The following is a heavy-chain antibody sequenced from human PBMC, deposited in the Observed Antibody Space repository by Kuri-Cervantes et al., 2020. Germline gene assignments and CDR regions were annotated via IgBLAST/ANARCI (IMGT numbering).Heavy chain of an antibody. J-gene: IGHJ5*02. Sequence: LSLTCAASGFTFSSYAMHWVRQAPGKGLGWVAVISYDGSNKYYADSVKGRFTISRDNSKNTLYLQMNSLRDEDTAVYYCARGRQGSGSYYFHNWFDPWGQGTLVTVSS. CDR1: GFTFSSYA. CDR3: ARGRQGSGSYYFHNWFDP. V-gene: IGHV3-30-3*01. D-gene: IGHD3-10*01. CDR2: ISYDGSNK.